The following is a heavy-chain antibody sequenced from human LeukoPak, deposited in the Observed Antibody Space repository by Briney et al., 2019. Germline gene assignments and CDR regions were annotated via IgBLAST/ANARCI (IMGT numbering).Heavy chain of an antibody. CDR1: GFTFSSYA. D-gene: IGHD3-22*01. V-gene: IGHV3-23*01. CDR3: AREAYYYDSSGFDY. Sequence: GGSLRLSCAASGFTFSSYAMSWVRQAPGKGLEWVSTISGSGGNTYYADSVKGRFTISRDNSKNTLYLQMNSLGAEDTAVYYCAREAYYYDSSGFDYWGQGTLVTVSS. CDR2: ISGSGGNT. J-gene: IGHJ4*02.